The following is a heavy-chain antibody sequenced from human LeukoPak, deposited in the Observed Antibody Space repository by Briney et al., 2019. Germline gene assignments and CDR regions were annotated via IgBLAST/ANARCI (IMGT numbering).Heavy chain of an antibody. CDR1: GFIFSYYA. CDR2: LTPNGGAT. CDR3: VRDLLEFDGYTCSCLI. J-gene: IGHJ1*01. Sequence: PGGSLRLSCSASGFIFSYYALHWVRQAPGKGLEHVATLTPNGGATHLADSVKGRFTISRDNSKNTLSLQMNSLRAEDTAVYYCVRDLLEFDGYTCSCLIGGEDTRLTVPT. V-gene: IGHV3-64D*06. D-gene: IGHD1-26*01.